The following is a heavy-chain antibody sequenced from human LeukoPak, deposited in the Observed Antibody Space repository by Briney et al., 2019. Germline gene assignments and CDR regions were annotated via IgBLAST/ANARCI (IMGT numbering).Heavy chain of an antibody. CDR1: GGSISSYY. D-gene: IGHD4-23*01. CDR3: VRVDNGGNYFDY. CDR2: IYTSGST. Sequence: PSETLSPTCTVSGGSISSYYWSWIRQPAGKGLEWIGRIYTSGSTNYNPSLKSRVTMSVDTSKNQFSLRLSSVTAADTAVYYCVRVDNGGNYFDYWGQGTLVTVSS. V-gene: IGHV4-4*07. J-gene: IGHJ4*02.